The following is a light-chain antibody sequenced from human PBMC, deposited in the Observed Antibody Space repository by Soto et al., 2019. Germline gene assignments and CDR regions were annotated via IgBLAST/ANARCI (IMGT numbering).Light chain of an antibody. CDR3: HQYDPVGT. Sequence: EIVLTQSPGTLALSPGERATLSCRASQSVRSTHLAWYQQKPGKAPRLLVYGASSRATGIPDSFSGSGSGTDFTLPISGVEPEDFSVYFCHQYDPVGTFHRGPKVEL. CDR2: GAS. J-gene: IGKJ1*01. V-gene: IGKV3-20*01. CDR1: QSVRSTH.